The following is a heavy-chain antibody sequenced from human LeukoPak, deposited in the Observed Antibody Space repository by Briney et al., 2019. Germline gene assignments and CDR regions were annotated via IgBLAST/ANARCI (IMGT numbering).Heavy chain of an antibody. Sequence: GGSLRLSCAASGFTFSSYAMSWVRQAPGQGLEWVSAISGNGGGTYYADSVKGRFTVSRDNSKNTLYLQMSSLRAEDSAVYYCAKWSVSSGWYFQHWGQGTLVTVSS. D-gene: IGHD6-19*01. CDR2: ISGNGGGT. V-gene: IGHV3-23*01. J-gene: IGHJ1*01. CDR3: AKWSVSSGWYFQH. CDR1: GFTFSSYA.